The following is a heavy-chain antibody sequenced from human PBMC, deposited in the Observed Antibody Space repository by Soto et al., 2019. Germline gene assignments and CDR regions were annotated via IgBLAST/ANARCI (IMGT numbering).Heavy chain of an antibody. J-gene: IGHJ4*02. CDR3: ARVLGGIRSSDY. V-gene: IGHV1-69*02. CDR1: GGTFSSYT. Sequence: QVQLVQSGAEVKKPGSSVKVSCKASGGTFSSYTISWVRQAPGQGLEWMGRIIPILGIANYAQKFQGRVTITADKSTSTAYMELSSLRSEDTTVYYCARVLGGIRSSDYWGQGTLVTVSS. D-gene: IGHD6-6*01. CDR2: IIPILGIA.